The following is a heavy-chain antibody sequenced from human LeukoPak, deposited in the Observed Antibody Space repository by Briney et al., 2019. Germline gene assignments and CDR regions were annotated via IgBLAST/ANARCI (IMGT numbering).Heavy chain of an antibody. Sequence: AGGSLRLSCAASGFTVSSNYMSWVRQAPGKGLEWVSVIYSGGSTYYADSVKGRFTISRRNSKNTLYLQMNSLRAEDTAVYYCARVRQLVKNSYYFDYWGQGTLVTVSS. CDR3: ARVRQLVKNSYYFDY. CDR1: GFTVSSNY. J-gene: IGHJ4*02. V-gene: IGHV3-53*04. CDR2: IYSGGST. D-gene: IGHD6-13*01.